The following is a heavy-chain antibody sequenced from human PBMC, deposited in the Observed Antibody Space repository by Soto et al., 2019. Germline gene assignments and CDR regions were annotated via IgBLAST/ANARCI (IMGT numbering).Heavy chain of an antibody. J-gene: IGHJ4*02. D-gene: IGHD4-17*01. CDR2: IYWDDDN. Sequence: QITLKESGPTLVRPAQTLTLTCGFSGFSLSSYGMGVAWIRQPPGKALERLALIYWDDDNRYSPSLKDRLAISKDTSSNQVVLTITNMDPGDTATYFCAHAGDYDLLTFDHWGPGTLVTVSS. CDR3: AHAGDYDLLTFDH. V-gene: IGHV2-5*02. CDR1: GFSLSSYGMG.